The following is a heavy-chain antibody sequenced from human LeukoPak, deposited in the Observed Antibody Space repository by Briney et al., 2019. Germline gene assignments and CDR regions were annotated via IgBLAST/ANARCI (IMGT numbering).Heavy chain of an antibody. CDR3: ARAGGNNWNDGPYYYYGMDV. J-gene: IGHJ6*04. D-gene: IGHD1-1*01. CDR2: RKKDGSEK. V-gene: IGHV3-7*03. CDR1: GFTFSSYW. Sequence: GGSLSLSCAASGFTFSSYWLSWVRPAQGKGLEWVANRKKDGSEKSYEDPVRGRFTISRDNAKNSLYVQMNSLRAEDTAVYYCARAGGNNWNDGPYYYYGMDVWGKGTTVTVSS.